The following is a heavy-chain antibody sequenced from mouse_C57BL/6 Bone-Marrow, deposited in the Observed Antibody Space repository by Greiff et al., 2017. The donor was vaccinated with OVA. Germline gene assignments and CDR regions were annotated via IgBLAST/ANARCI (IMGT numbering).Heavy chain of an antibody. V-gene: IGHV1-19*01. Sequence: EVQLQQSGPVLVKPGASVKMSCKASGYTFTDYYMNWMKQSHGKSLEWIGVINPYNGGTSYNQKFKGKATLTVDKSSSTAYMELNSLTSEDSAVYYCARGYSNSWYFDVWGTGTTVTVSS. J-gene: IGHJ1*03. CDR1: GYTFTDYY. D-gene: IGHD2-5*01. CDR3: ARGYSNSWYFDV. CDR2: INPYNGGT.